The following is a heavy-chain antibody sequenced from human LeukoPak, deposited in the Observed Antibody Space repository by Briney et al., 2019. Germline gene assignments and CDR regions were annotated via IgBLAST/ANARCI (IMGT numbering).Heavy chain of an antibody. CDR1: GGSISTSLYY. V-gene: IGHV4-39*01. CDR2: VYYGGSI. CDR3: ARLYGDYA. Sequence: PSETLSLTCTVSGGSISTSLYYWVWIRQSPGKGLEWIASVYYGGSIYYNPSLKSRATMAVDMSKNQFSLKLRSVTDADTAVYYCARLYGDYAWGQGTLVTVSS. J-gene: IGHJ5*02. D-gene: IGHD4-17*01.